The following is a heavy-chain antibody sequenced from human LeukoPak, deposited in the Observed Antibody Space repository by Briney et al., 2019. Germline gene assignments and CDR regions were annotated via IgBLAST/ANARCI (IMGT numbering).Heavy chain of an antibody. D-gene: IGHD2-2*01. CDR1: GGSLSSGDYY. V-gene: IGHV4-30-4*01. J-gene: IGHJ4*02. Sequence: PSETLSLTCTVSGGSLSSGDYYWSWIRQPPGKALEWIGYIYYSGTTYYNPSLKRRLSISLDTSKNQSSLKLSSVTAADTAVYYCASITVVSAAIDYWGQGTLVTVSS. CDR3: ASITVVSAAIDY. CDR2: IYYSGTT.